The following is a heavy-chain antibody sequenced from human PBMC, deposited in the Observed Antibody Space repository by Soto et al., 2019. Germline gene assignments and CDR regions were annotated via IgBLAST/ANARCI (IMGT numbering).Heavy chain of an antibody. V-gene: IGHV4-4*07. CDR3: ARESEDLTSNFDY. CDR2: IYSGGRN. Sequence: PSETLSLTCTVSGGSISGFYWSWIRQPAGKGLEWIGRIYSGGRNNYNPSLKSRVTMSVDTSKNQFSLRLSSVTAEDTAVYYCARESEDLTSNFDYWGQGTLVTVSS. CDR1: GGSISGFY. J-gene: IGHJ4*02.